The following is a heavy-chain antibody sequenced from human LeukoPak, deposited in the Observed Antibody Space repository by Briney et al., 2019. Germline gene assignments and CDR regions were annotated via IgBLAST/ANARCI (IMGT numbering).Heavy chain of an antibody. CDR1: GYSISSGYY. D-gene: IGHD2-2*01. CDR2: IYHSGST. V-gene: IGHV4-38-2*02. J-gene: IGHJ4*02. Sequence: SETLSLTCTVSGYSISSGYYWGWIRQPPGKGLEWLGSIYHSGSTYYNTSLKSRVTISLDTSKNQFSLKLNSVTAADTAVYYCARARIVPAAFDYWGQGTLVTVSS. CDR3: ARARIVPAAFDY.